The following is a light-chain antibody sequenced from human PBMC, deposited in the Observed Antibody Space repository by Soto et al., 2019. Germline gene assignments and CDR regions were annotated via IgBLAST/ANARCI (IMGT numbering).Light chain of an antibody. V-gene: IGKV3-15*01. CDR1: QSVSSN. J-gene: IGKJ1*01. CDR2: GAS. CDR3: QQYNNWPWT. Sequence: EIVMTQSPATLSVSPGERGTLSCRASQSVSSNLAWYQQKPGQAPRLLIYGASTRATGIPARFSGSRAGTEFTITISRRQAEDVVVYCCQQYNNWPWTFGQGTKVEIK.